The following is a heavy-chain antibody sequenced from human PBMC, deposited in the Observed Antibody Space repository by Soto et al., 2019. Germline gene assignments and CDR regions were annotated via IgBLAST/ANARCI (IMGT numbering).Heavy chain of an antibody. CDR3: ASGYSSTWYNAFDI. D-gene: IGHD6-13*01. CDR2: INTDGSST. CDR1: GFTFSSYW. J-gene: IGHJ3*02. Sequence: EVQLVESGGDLVQPGGTLRLSCAASGFTFSSYWMHWVRQAPGKGLVWVSRINTDGSSTNYADSVKGRFTISRDNAKNALFLQMNSLRDEDTAVYYCASGYSSTWYNAFDIWGKGTMVTVSS. V-gene: IGHV3-74*01.